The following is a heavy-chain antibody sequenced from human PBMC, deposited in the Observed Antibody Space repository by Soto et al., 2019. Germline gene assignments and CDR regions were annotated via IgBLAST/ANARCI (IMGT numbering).Heavy chain of an antibody. CDR2: INPNSGDT. CDR1: GYTFTGYY. D-gene: IGHD2-15*01. J-gene: IGHJ4*02. CDR3: AREDCRGGSCEALDY. Sequence: AAVKVTCKDSGYTFTGYYIHWVRQAPEQGLEWMGWINPNSGDTNFAQKFQGRVTMTRDTSISTAYMELSRLRSDDTAVYYCAREDCRGGSCEALDYWGQGTPVTVSS. V-gene: IGHV1-2*02.